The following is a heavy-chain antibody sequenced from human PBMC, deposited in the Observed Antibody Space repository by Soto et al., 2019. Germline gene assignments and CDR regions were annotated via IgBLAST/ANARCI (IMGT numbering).Heavy chain of an antibody. V-gene: IGHV1-69*06. CDR1: GGTSTRYA. Sequence: QERLVQSGAEVRKPGSSVKVSCKVTGGTSTRYAINWVRQAPGQGLEWMGGIVPMFGTAKYAQKFQGRVTITADTSTNIADIELRSLRSEDTAVYYCNRGWVYDFWSGDLWGQGTLVSVYS. J-gene: IGHJ4*02. D-gene: IGHD3-3*01. CDR3: NRGWVYDFWSGDL. CDR2: IVPMFGTA.